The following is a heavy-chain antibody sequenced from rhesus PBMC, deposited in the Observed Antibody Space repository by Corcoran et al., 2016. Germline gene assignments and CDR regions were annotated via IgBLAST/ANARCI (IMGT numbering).Heavy chain of an antibody. V-gene: IGHV1-111*02. Sequence: EVQLVQSGAEVKKPGASVKLSCKASGYTFTDYYLHWVRQAPGKGLEWMGRVDPEDGEAIHAQKFQYRVTITAATSTDTAYMELSSLRSDDTAVYYCANGRYSGYTDFDYWGQGVLVTVSS. J-gene: IGHJ4*01. CDR2: VDPEDGEA. CDR1: GYTFTDYY. CDR3: ANGRYSGYTDFDY. D-gene: IGHD5-24*01.